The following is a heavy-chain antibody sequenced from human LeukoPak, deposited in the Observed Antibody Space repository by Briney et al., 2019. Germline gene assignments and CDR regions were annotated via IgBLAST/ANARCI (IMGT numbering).Heavy chain of an antibody. V-gene: IGHV3-30*04. CDR1: GFTFSSYV. J-gene: IGHJ4*02. CDR3: ATIGDRRTGELYRIDY. Sequence: PGGSLRLSCAASGFTFSSYVMHWVRQAPGKGLEWVAVISSEGSMKDYGDSVKGRFTISRDNSKNTLYLQMNSLRAEDAAVYYCATIGDRRTGELYRIDYWGQGTLVTVSS. CDR2: ISSEGSMK. D-gene: IGHD7-27*01.